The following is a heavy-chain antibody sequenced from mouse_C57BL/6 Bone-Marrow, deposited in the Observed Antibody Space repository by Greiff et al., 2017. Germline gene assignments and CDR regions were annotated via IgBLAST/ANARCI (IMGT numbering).Heavy chain of an antibody. Sequence: VQLQQSGAELARPGASVKLSCTASGYTFTSYGISWVKQRTGQGLEWIGEIYPRSGNTYYNEKFKGKATLTADKSSSTAYMELRSLTSEDSAVYFCANYCGSRRAMDYWGQGTSVTVSS. D-gene: IGHD1-1*01. CDR2: IYPRSGNT. CDR1: GYTFTSYG. CDR3: ANYCGSRRAMDY. J-gene: IGHJ4*01. V-gene: IGHV1-81*01.